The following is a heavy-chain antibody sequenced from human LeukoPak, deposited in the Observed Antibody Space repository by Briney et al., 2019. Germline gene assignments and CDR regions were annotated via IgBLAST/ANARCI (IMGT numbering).Heavy chain of an antibody. CDR3: AKASRFRFLEWLYDY. Sequence: GGSLRLSCAASGFTFSSYAMSWVRQAPGKGLEWVSAISGSGGSTYYADSVKGRFTISRDNSKNTLYLQMNSLRAEDTAVYYCAKASRFRFLEWLYDYWGQGTLVTVSS. CDR2: ISGSGGST. J-gene: IGHJ4*02. D-gene: IGHD3-3*01. CDR1: GFTFSSYA. V-gene: IGHV3-23*01.